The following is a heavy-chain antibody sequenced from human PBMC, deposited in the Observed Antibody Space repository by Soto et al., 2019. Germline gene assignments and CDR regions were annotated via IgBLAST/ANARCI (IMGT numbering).Heavy chain of an antibody. V-gene: IGHV2-5*02. D-gene: IGHD4-17*01. CDR2: IYWDDDK. J-gene: IGHJ4*02. CDR1: GFSLNTSGVG. CDR3: AYSSYGDYPIDY. Sequence: QITLKESGPTLVKPTQTLTLTCTFSGFSLNTSGVGVGWIRQPPGTALEWLTLIYWDDDKRYSPSLKSRITITKDTTQNQVVITMTNMDPVETGTYYCAYSSYGDYPIDYWGQGTLVTVSS.